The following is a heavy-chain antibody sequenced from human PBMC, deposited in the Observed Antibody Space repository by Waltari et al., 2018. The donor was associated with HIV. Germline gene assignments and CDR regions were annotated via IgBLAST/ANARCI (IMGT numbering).Heavy chain of an antibody. V-gene: IGHV2-5*01. J-gene: IGHJ4*02. Sequence: QITLKESGPALVKPTQTLTLTCSFSGFSLTTDGVGVGWIRQPPGKALEWLAVIYWNDGKRYSPSLKTRLTIADDISKDQVFLTLTNIRPVDTVTYYCTQSSGDYVPGYDYWGQGTLVTVSS. D-gene: IGHD4-17*01. CDR3: TQSSGDYVPGYDY. CDR1: GFSLTTDGVG. CDR2: IYWNDGK.